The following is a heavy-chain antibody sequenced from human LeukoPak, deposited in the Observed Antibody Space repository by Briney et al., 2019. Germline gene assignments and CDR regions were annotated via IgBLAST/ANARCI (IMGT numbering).Heavy chain of an antibody. Sequence: GASVKVSCKSSGDMFSNFTISWVRQAPGQGLEWMGRIIPFFGTTNYAQKFQGRGSITTDGSTSTAYMELSSLTSEDTAVYYCARETIPILASNHYFDNWGQGTLVTVSS. CDR2: IIPFFGTT. CDR3: ARETIPILASNHYFDN. V-gene: IGHV1-69*05. CDR1: GDMFSNFT. D-gene: IGHD3-3*01. J-gene: IGHJ4*02.